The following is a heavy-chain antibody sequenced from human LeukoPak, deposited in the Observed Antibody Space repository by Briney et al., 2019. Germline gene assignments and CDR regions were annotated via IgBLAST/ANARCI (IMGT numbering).Heavy chain of an antibody. Sequence: PGASLRLSCVASGTTFTTRAMSWVRQIPGKGLEWVSSIRDSGVVTHYADSVQGRFTISRDNSKNTLYLRMDNLRVADTAVYYCATTYIYNGIPGWFDPWGQGTQVTVSS. CDR1: GTTFTTRA. J-gene: IGHJ5*02. D-gene: IGHD1-14*01. CDR2: IRDSGVVT. V-gene: IGHV3-23*01. CDR3: ATTYIYNGIPGWFDP.